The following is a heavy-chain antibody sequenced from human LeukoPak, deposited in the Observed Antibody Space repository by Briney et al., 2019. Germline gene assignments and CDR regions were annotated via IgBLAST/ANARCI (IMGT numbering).Heavy chain of an antibody. J-gene: IGHJ4*02. CDR3: GRGGLTGQMAAFDY. Sequence: GGSLRLSCAASGFTFSSYWMHWVRQAPGKGLEWVSRINSDGVSTTYADSVKGRFTISRDNAKNTMYLQMSSLRADDSAVYYCGRGGLTGQMAAFDYWGQGALVTVST. CDR1: GFTFSSYW. CDR2: INSDGVST. V-gene: IGHV3-74*01. D-gene: IGHD3-9*01.